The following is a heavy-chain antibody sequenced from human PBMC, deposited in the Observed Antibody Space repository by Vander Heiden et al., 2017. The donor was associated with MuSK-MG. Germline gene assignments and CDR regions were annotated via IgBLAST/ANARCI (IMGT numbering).Heavy chain of an antibody. CDR3: ASGYCSSTSCYGYDY. CDR1: GFTFSSYS. D-gene: IGHD2-2*03. J-gene: IGHJ4*02. Sequence: EVQLVESGGGLVEPGGSLRLSSAASGFTFSSYSMNWFRQAPGKGLEWVSSISSSSSYIYYADSVKGRFTISRDNAKNSLYLQMNSLRAEDTAVYYCASGYCSSTSCYGYDYWGQGTLVTVSS. CDR2: ISSSSSYI. V-gene: IGHV3-21*01.